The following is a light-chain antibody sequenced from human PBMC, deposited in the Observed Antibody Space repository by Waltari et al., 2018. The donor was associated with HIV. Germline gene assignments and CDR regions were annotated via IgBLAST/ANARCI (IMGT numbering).Light chain of an antibody. CDR2: GNT. J-gene: IGLJ2*01. CDR3: QSYDSSLSGVV. V-gene: IGLV1-40*01. Sequence: QSVLTQPPSVSGAPGQRVTISCTGGSSNIGAGYDVHWYQQLPGTAPKLPIYGNTNRPSGVPDRFSGSKSGTSASLAITGLQAEDESDYYGQSYDSSLSGVVFGGGTKLTVL. CDR1: SSNIGAGYD.